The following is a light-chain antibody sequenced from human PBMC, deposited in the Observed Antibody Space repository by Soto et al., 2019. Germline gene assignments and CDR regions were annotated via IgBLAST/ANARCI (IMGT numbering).Light chain of an antibody. CDR1: SSNIGAGYD. J-gene: IGLJ2*01. Sequence: QSVVTQPPSVSGAPGQRVTISCTGSSSNIGAGYDVHWYQHLPGTGPKLLIYGNSNRPSGVPDRFSGSKSGTSASLAITGLQAEDEGDYYCQSYDSSLRGSVFGGGTQLTVL. V-gene: IGLV1-40*01. CDR3: QSYDSSLRGSV. CDR2: GNS.